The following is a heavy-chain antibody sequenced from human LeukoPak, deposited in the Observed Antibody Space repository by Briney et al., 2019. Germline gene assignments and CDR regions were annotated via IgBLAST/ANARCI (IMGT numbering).Heavy chain of an antibody. V-gene: IGHV3-23*01. CDR1: GFTFSNYA. CDR3: AKWGDYDVLTGYYVPDY. D-gene: IGHD3-9*01. CDR2: ILGSGGST. Sequence: PGASLRLSCAASGFTFSNYAMSWVRHAPGKGLEWVSAILGSGGSTYYADSVKGRFTVSRDNSKSTLYLQMNSLRAEDTALYYCAKWGDYDVLTGYYVPDYWGQGTLVTVSS. J-gene: IGHJ4*02.